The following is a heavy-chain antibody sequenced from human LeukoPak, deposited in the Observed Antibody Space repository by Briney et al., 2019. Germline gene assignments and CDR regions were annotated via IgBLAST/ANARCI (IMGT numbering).Heavy chain of an antibody. V-gene: IGHV1-24*01. Sequence: GASVKVSCKVSGYTLTGLSMHWVRQAPGKGLEWMGGFDPEDGEAIYAQKFQGRVTMTEDTSTDTAYMELSSLRSEDAAVYYCATDSSGYYSNDAFDIWGQGTMVTVSS. CDR1: GYTLTGLS. CDR3: ATDSSGYYSNDAFDI. J-gene: IGHJ3*02. D-gene: IGHD3-22*01. CDR2: FDPEDGEA.